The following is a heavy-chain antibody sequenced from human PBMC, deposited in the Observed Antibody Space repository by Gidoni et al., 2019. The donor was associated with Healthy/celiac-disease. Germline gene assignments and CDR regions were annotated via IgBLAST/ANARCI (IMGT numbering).Heavy chain of an antibody. V-gene: IGHV3-21*01. CDR1: GFTFRRYS. CDR3: ARPLGDCSSTSCYGYYYGMDV. D-gene: IGHD2-2*01. J-gene: IGHJ6*02. CDR2: ISSSSSYI. Sequence: EVPLVESGGGLFTPGGSLRLSCAASGFTFRRYSMNWPRQATGKGLEWVSSISSSSSYIYYEDSVKGRFTNYRDNAKNSLYLQMNSLRAEDTAVYDCARPLGDCSSTSCYGYYYGMDVWGQGTTVTVSS.